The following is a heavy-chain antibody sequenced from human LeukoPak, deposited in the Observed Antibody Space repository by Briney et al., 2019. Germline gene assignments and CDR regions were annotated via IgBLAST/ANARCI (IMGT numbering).Heavy chain of an antibody. V-gene: IGHV4-59*01. J-gene: IGHJ3*02. Sequence: PSETLSLTCTVSGGSISSYYWSWIRQPPGKGLEWIGYIYYSGSTNYNPSLKSRVTISVDTSKNQFSLKLSSVTAADTAVYYCARGVGTMVRGVMVAFDIWGQGTMVTVSS. CDR3: ARGVGTMVRGVMVAFDI. D-gene: IGHD3-10*01. CDR2: IYYSGST. CDR1: GGSISSYY.